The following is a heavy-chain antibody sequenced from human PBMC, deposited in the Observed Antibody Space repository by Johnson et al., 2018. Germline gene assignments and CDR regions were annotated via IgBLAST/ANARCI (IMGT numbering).Heavy chain of an antibody. Sequence: QVQLVQSGGGVVQPGRSLRLSCAASGFTFSSYGMHWVRQAPGKGLEWVAVISYDGSNKYYADSVKGRFTISRDNSKNTLYLQMNSLRAEDTAVYYCAKPRLLRNCPYAFDIWGQGTMFTVSS. CDR2: ISYDGSNK. CDR3: AKPRLLRNCPYAFDI. CDR1: GFTFSSYG. V-gene: IGHV3-30*18. J-gene: IGHJ3*02. D-gene: IGHD1-7*01.